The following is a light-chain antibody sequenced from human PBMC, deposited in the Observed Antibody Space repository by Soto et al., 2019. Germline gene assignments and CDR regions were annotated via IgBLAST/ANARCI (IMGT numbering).Light chain of an antibody. V-gene: IGKV3-11*01. CDR2: DAS. J-gene: IGKJ5*01. CDR3: QQRSNWKVT. Sequence: EIVLTQSPATLSLSPGERATLSCRASQSVSSYLAWYQQKPGQAPRLLIYDASNRETGIPARFSGSGSGTEFTLTISSLEPEDFEVYYCQQRSNWKVTFGQGTRLEIK. CDR1: QSVSSY.